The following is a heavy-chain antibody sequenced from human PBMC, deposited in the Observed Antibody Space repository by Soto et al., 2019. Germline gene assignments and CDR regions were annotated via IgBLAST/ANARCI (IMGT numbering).Heavy chain of an antibody. CDR2: IYCNGSN. V-gene: IGHV4-59*01. CDR1: GGSISRYY. J-gene: IGHJ6*02. Sequence: PSETLSLTCTVSGGSISRYYWRWIRQPPGKVLEAVGFIYCNGSNNDNRSLKSRVTISVDTSKNQFSLKLRSVTAEDTAEYYFARDGDGGDGMDVWGQGSTVTVSS. CDR3: ARDGDGGDGMDV. D-gene: IGHD4-17*01.